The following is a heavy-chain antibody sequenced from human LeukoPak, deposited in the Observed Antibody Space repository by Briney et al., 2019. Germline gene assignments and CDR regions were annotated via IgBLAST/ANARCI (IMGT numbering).Heavy chain of an antibody. CDR3: VSGYTYGYFDY. Sequence: GRSLRLSCSASGFTFSSSAMHWVRQAPGKGLEYVSAISSNGGSTYYADSVKGRFTISRDNSKITLYLQMSSLRAEDTAVYYCVSGYTYGYFDYWGQGTLVTVSS. CDR1: GFTFSSSA. D-gene: IGHD5-18*01. J-gene: IGHJ4*02. V-gene: IGHV3-64D*09. CDR2: ISSNGGST.